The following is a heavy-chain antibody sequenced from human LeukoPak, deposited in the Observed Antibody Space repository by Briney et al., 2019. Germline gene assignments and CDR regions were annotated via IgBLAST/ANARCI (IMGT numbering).Heavy chain of an antibody. Sequence: SETLSLTCTVSGGSISSYYWSWIRQPAGKGLEWIGRISTSGRTNYNPSLKSRVIMSVDTSKNQFSLKLSSVTAADTAVYYCARDRMGAPRPIYWYFDLWGRGTLVTVSS. J-gene: IGHJ2*01. D-gene: IGHD1-26*01. CDR3: ARDRMGAPRPIYWYFDL. V-gene: IGHV4-4*07. CDR1: GGSISSYY. CDR2: ISTSGRT.